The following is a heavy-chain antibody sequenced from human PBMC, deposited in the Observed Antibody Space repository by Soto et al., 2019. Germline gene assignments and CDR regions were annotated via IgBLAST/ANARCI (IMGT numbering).Heavy chain of an antibody. V-gene: IGHV3-23*05. Sequence: GGSLRLSCAASGFTFSTYAMSWVRQAPGKGLEWVSTIDNSGGITYYADSVKGRFTISRDNSKNTLYLQMNSLRAEDTAVYYCAKGGYNYRFLFDVRGQRSPVPVSS. CDR2: IDNSGGIT. CDR3: AKGGYNYRFLFDV. CDR1: GFTFSTYA. J-gene: IGHJ4*02. D-gene: IGHD5-18*01.